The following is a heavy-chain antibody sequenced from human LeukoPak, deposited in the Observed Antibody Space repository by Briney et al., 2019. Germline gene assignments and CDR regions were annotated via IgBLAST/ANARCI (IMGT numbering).Heavy chain of an antibody. V-gene: IGHV4-59*01. CDR2: IYYSGST. Sequence: PSETLSLTCTVSGGSISSYYWSWIRQPPGKGLEWIGYIYYSGSTNYNLSLKSRVTISVDTSKNQFSLKLSSVTAADTAVYYCAGTVPGYSSGWYAFDIWGQGTMVTVSA. D-gene: IGHD6-19*01. CDR1: GGSISSYY. CDR3: AGTVPGYSSGWYAFDI. J-gene: IGHJ3*02.